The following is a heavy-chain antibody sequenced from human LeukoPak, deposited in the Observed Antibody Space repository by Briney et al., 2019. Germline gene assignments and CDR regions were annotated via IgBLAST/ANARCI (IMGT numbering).Heavy chain of an antibody. J-gene: IGHJ4*02. CDR3: AKGKVVPATIYDY. Sequence: PGGSLRLSCAASGFTFSSYAMSWVRKAPGKGLEWASGFSGGDGSTSYADSVKGRFTISRDNSKNTLYLQMNSLRAEDTAVYYCAKGKVVPATIYDYWGQGTLVTVSS. D-gene: IGHD2-2*02. CDR1: GFTFSSYA. CDR2: FSGGDGST. V-gene: IGHV3-23*01.